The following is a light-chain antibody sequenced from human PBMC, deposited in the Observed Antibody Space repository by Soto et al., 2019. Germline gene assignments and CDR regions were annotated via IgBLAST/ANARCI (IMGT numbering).Light chain of an antibody. J-gene: IGKJ1*01. Sequence: DIQMTQSPSSVSASVGDRVTLTCRASQGIGDRLAWYQQKPGKVPQLLIYFASTLGSGVPSRFSGSGSGTDFILTINTLQADDFATYYCLHTYSFPRTFGQRTKVDI. CDR2: FAS. CDR3: LHTYSFPRT. V-gene: IGKV1-12*01. CDR1: QGIGDR.